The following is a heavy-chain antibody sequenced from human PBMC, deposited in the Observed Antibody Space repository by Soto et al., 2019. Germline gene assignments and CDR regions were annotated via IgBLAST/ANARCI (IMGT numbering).Heavy chain of an antibody. CDR1: GFTFSNYW. Sequence: EVQLVESGGGLVQPGGSLRLSCAASGFTFSNYWMSWVRQAPGNGLEWVANIKQDGSERNYVDSVKGRFTISRDNAKNSLYVQLNSLRAEDTAVYYCASAGSENDYWGQGTLVTVSS. J-gene: IGHJ4*02. D-gene: IGHD3-10*01. CDR3: ASAGSENDY. CDR2: IKQDGSER. V-gene: IGHV3-7*03.